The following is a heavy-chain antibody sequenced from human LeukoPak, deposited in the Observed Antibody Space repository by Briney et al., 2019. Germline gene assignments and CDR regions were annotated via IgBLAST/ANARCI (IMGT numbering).Heavy chain of an antibody. J-gene: IGHJ4*02. CDR3: ARLRYSSGWLNEYYFDY. CDR1: GGTFSSYA. Sequence: ASVKVSCKASGGTFSSYAISWVRQAPGQGLEWMGGIIPIFGTANYAQKFQGRVTITADESTSTAYMELSSLRSDDTAVYYCARLRYSSGWLNEYYFDYWGQGTLVTVSS. V-gene: IGHV1-69*13. D-gene: IGHD6-19*01. CDR2: IIPIFGTA.